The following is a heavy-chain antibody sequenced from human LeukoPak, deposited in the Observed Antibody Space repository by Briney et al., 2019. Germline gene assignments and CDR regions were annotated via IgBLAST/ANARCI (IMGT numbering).Heavy chain of an antibody. CDR2: ISSSSSYI. CDR1: GFTFSSYS. Sequence: PGGSLRLSCAASGFTFSSYSMNWVRQAPGKGLEWVSCISSSSSYIYYADSVKGRFTISRDNANNSLYLQMNSLRAEDTAVYYCARAHNWKYGSFDFWGQGTLVTVSS. J-gene: IGHJ4*02. V-gene: IGHV3-21*01. CDR3: ARAHNWKYGSFDF. D-gene: IGHD1-7*01.